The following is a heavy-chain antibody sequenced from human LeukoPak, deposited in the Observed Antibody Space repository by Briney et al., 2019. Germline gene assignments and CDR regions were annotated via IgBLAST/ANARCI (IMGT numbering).Heavy chain of an antibody. Sequence: SETLSLTCTVSSGSISSSSYFWAWIRQPPGKGLEWLGSIYYSGSTYYNPSLKSRVTISVDTSKNQFSLKLTSVTATDTAVYYCARDYYDSSGYYYFDYWGQGTLVTVSS. CDR2: IYYSGST. V-gene: IGHV4-39*02. CDR3: ARDYYDSSGYYYFDY. J-gene: IGHJ4*02. CDR1: SGSISSSSYF. D-gene: IGHD3-22*01.